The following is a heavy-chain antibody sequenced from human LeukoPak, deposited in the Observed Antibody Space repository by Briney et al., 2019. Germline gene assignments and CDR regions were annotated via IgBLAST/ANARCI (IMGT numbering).Heavy chain of an antibody. CDR1: GFTVSNNY. Sequence: GGSLRLSCAASGFTVSNNYMSWVRQAPGKGLEWVSMIYSGDSTYYADSVKGRFTISRDNSKNTLDLQMNSLRAEDTAVYYCARRGHGYGSPFDYWGQGTLVTVSS. CDR2: IYSGDST. J-gene: IGHJ4*02. D-gene: IGHD5-18*01. CDR3: ARRGHGYGSPFDY. V-gene: IGHV3-66*04.